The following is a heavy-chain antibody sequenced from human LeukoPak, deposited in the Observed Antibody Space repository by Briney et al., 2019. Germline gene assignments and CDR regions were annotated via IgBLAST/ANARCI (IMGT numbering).Heavy chain of an antibody. CDR1: GFTFSSYW. CDR3: ARGQDQRDTAMPWDYYYYYMDV. CDR2: IKQDGSEK. J-gene: IGHJ6*03. Sequence: PGGSLRLSCAASGFTFSSYWMSWVRQAPGKGLGWVANIKQDGSEKYYVDSVKGRFTISRDNAKNSLYLQMNSLRAEDTAVYYCARGQDQRDTAMPWDYYYYYMDVWGKGTTVTVSS. V-gene: IGHV3-7*01. D-gene: IGHD5-18*01.